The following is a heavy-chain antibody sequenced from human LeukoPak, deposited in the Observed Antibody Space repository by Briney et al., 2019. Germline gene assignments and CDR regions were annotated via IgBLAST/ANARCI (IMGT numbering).Heavy chain of an antibody. Sequence: PGGSLRLSCAASGFTFSSYWMNWVRQAPGKGLEWVANIKQDGSEKYYVDSVKGRFTISRDNAKNSLYLQMNSLRAEDTAVYYCARGVRIAVAGYIDYWGQGTLVTVSS. CDR3: ARGVRIAVAGYIDY. CDR1: GFTFSSYW. CDR2: IKQDGSEK. D-gene: IGHD6-19*01. J-gene: IGHJ4*02. V-gene: IGHV3-7*04.